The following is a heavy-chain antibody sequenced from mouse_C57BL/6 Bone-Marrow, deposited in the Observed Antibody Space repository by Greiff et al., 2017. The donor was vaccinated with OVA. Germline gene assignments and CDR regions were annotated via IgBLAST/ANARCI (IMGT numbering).Heavy chain of an antibody. J-gene: IGHJ2*01. Sequence: EVKLMESGGGLVQPGGSLKLSCAASGFTFSDYYMYWVRQTPEKRLEWVAYISNGGGSTYYPDTVKGRFTISRDNAKNTLYLQMSRLKSEDTAMYYCARLLTFFFDYWGQGTTLTVSS. V-gene: IGHV5-12*01. CDR3: ARLLTFFFDY. CDR1: GFTFSDYY. CDR2: ISNGGGST. D-gene: IGHD4-1*01.